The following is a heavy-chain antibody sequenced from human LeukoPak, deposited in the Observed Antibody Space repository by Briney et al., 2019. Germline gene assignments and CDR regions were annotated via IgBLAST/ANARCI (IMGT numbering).Heavy chain of an antibody. CDR2: MNPNSGNT. V-gene: IGHV1-8*01. D-gene: IGHD6-13*01. Sequence: ASVKVSCKASGYTFTSYDINWVRQATGQGLEWMGWMNPNSGNTGYAQKFQGRVTMTRNTSISTAHMELSSLRSEDTAVYYCARGASSWYIDFDYWGQGTLVTVSS. CDR3: ARGASSWYIDFDY. J-gene: IGHJ4*02. CDR1: GYTFTSYD.